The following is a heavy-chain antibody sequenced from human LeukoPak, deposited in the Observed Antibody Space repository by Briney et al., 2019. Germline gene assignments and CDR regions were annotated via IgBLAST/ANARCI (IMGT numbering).Heavy chain of an antibody. V-gene: IGHV1-2*02. D-gene: IGHD1-26*01. Sequence: ASVKVSCKASGYTFTGYYMHWVRQAPGQGLEWMGWINPKSGGTNYAQKFQGRVTMTRDTSISTAYMELSRLRSDDTAVYYCARDQWEPGSCYYYYYMDVWGKGTTVTVSS. CDR2: INPKSGGT. J-gene: IGHJ6*03. CDR1: GYTFTGYY. CDR3: ARDQWEPGSCYYYYYMDV.